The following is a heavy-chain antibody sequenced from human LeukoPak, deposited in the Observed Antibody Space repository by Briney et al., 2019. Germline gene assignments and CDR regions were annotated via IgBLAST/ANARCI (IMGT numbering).Heavy chain of an antibody. J-gene: IGHJ4*02. Sequence: GGSLRLSCAASGFTFSSYAMYWVRQAPGKGLEYVSALSSNGGSTYYANPVKGRFTISRDNSKNTLYLQMRSLRGEDMAVYYCAREVNWRFDYWGQGTLVTVSS. CDR3: AREVNWRFDY. V-gene: IGHV3-64*01. CDR2: LSSNGGST. D-gene: IGHD1-1*01. CDR1: GFTFSSYA.